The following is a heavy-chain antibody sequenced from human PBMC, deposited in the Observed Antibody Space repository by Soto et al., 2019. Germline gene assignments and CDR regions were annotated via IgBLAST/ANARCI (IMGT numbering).Heavy chain of an antibody. CDR3: ATDLYNWNYPFDP. V-gene: IGHV3-21*01. CDR2: ISSSSSYI. Sequence: EVHLVESGGGLVKPGGSLRLSCAASGFTFSSYSMNWVRQAPGKGLEWVSSISSSSSYIYYADSVKGRFTISRDNAKNSLYRQMNSLRAEDTAVYYCATDLYNWNYPFDPWGQGTLVTVSS. J-gene: IGHJ5*02. D-gene: IGHD1-7*01. CDR1: GFTFSSYS.